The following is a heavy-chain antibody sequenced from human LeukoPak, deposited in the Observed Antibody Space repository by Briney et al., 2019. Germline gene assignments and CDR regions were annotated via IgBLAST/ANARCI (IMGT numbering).Heavy chain of an antibody. Sequence: GGSLRLSCAASGFTFSSYGMHWVRQAPGKGLEWVAVISYDGSNKYYADSVKGRFTISRDNSKNTLYLQMNSLRAEDTAVYYCAKGGWLRLGGYYFDYWGQGTLVTVSS. CDR1: GFTFSSYG. J-gene: IGHJ4*02. CDR2: ISYDGSNK. CDR3: AKGGWLRLGGYYFDY. D-gene: IGHD5-12*01. V-gene: IGHV3-30*18.